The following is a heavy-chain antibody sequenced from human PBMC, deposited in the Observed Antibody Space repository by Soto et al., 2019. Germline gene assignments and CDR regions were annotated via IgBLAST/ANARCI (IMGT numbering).Heavy chain of an antibody. D-gene: IGHD6-13*01. CDR2: ISYDGSNK. Sequence: QVQLVESGGGVVQPGRSLRLSCAASGFTFSSYAMHWVRQAPGKGLEWVAVISYDGSNKYYADSVKGRFTIPRDNSKNTLYLQMNSLRAEDTAVYYCARDVIAAAGTWAYYYGMDVWGQGTTVTVSS. V-gene: IGHV3-30-3*01. CDR3: ARDVIAAAGTWAYYYGMDV. J-gene: IGHJ6*02. CDR1: GFTFSSYA.